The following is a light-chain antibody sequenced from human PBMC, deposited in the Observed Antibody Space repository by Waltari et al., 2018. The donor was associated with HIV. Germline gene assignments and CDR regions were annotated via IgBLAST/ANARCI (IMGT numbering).Light chain of an antibody. V-gene: IGLV3-25*03. J-gene: IGLJ1*01. CDR2: KNT. CDR3: LSADRSGTYV. Sequence: SSELTQPPSVSVSPGQTARNPCSGDDSPTPSPHWFQQKPGQAPVVVIHKNTERPSGIPERFSASRSGTTVTLTITGVQTDDEADYYCLSADRSGTYVFGPGTTVTVL. CDR1: DSPTPS.